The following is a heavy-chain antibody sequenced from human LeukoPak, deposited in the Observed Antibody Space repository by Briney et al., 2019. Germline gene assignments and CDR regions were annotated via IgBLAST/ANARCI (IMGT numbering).Heavy chain of an antibody. Sequence: GGSLRLSCAASGFTFSSYGMSWVRQAPGKGLEWVSAISGSGGSTYYADSVKGRFTISRDNSKNTLYLQMNSLRAEDTAVYYCAKDGYDILTGYYINDYWGQGTLVTVSS. V-gene: IGHV3-23*01. J-gene: IGHJ4*02. D-gene: IGHD3-9*01. CDR3: AKDGYDILTGYYINDY. CDR1: GFTFSSYG. CDR2: ISGSGGST.